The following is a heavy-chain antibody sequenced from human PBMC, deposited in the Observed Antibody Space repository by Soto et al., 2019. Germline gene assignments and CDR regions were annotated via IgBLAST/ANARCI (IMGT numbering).Heavy chain of an antibody. J-gene: IGHJ5*02. D-gene: IGHD3-10*01. Sequence: QHPGKGLEWIGYIYYSGSTYYNPSLKSRVTISVDTSKNQFSLKLSSVTAADTAVYYCARAMVRGVSFDPWGQGTLVTVSS. CDR2: IYYSGST. V-gene: IGHV4-31*02. CDR3: ARAMVRGVSFDP.